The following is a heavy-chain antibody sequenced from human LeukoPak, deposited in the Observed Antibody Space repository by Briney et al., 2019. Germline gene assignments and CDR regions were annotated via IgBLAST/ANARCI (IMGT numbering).Heavy chain of an antibody. D-gene: IGHD4-23*01. CDR2: IYYSGST. J-gene: IGHJ6*02. CDR1: GGSISSGGYY. CDR3: ARAGNSAYYYYGMDV. Sequence: SETLPLTCTVSGGSISSGGYYWSWIRQHPGKGLEWIGYIYYSGSTYYNPSLKSRVTISVDTSKNQFSLKLSSVTAADTAVYYCARAGNSAYYYYGMDVWGQGTTVTVSS. V-gene: IGHV4-31*03.